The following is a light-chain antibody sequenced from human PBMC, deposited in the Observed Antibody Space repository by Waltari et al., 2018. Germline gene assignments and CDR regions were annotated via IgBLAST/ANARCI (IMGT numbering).Light chain of an antibody. J-gene: IGKJ1*01. Sequence: IQINQAPSSLSASFGDRVTITCRASQDIRNALAWYQQKPGKAPKFLLYGASKLESGVPSRFSGSGSGTDYTLTISGLQPEDFATYYCQQFSGILWTFGEGTKVEIK. CDR2: GAS. CDR3: QQFSGILWT. V-gene: IGKV1-NL1*01. CDR1: QDIRNA.